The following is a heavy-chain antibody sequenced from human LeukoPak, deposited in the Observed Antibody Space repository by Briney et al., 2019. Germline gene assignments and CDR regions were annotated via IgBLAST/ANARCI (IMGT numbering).Heavy chain of an antibody. J-gene: IGHJ4*02. CDR2: IYYGSVFYSVST. Sequence: SETLSLTCTVSDGSISSSSYYWGWIRQPPGKGLEWIGSIYYGSVFYSVSTYYNPSLKSRVTMSGDTSKNQFSLKLSSVTAADTAVYYCARTYCSGGSCYSDYWGQGTLVTVSS. CDR1: DGSISSSSYY. CDR3: ARTYCSGGSCYSDY. V-gene: IGHV4-39*07. D-gene: IGHD2-15*01.